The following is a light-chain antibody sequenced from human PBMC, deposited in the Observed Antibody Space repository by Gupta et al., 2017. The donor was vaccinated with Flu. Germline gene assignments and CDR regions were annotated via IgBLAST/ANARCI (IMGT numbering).Light chain of an antibody. CDR1: NSDVGGYNV. CDR3: SSYTTSRTLV. CDR2: EVT. J-gene: IGLJ3*02. V-gene: IGLV2-14*01. Sequence: QSALTQPASVSGSPRQSISISCTGSNSDVGGYNVVSWYQQYPGKAPKLLIYEVTKRPSGVSYRFSGSKSGNTASLTIAGLQAEDEADYYCSSYTTSRTLVFGGGTKLTVL.